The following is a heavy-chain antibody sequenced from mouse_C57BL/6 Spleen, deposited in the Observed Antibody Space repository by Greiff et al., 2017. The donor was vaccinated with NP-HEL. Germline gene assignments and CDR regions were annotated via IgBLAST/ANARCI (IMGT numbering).Heavy chain of an antibody. CDR3: ASGYWDGYYMAWFAY. J-gene: IGHJ3*01. D-gene: IGHD2-3*01. CDR2: IDPSDSET. V-gene: IGHV1-52*01. Sequence: QVQLQQPGAELVRPGSSVKLSCKASGYTFTSYWMHWVKQRPIQGLEWIGNIDPSDSETPYNQKFKDKATLTVDKSSSTAYMQLSSLTSEDSAVYYCASGYWDGYYMAWFAYWGKGTLVTVSA. CDR1: GYTFTSYW.